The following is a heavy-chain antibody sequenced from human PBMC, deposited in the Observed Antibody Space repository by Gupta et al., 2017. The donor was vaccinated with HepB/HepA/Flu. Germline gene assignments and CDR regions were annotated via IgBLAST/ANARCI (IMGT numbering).Heavy chain of an antibody. CDR1: GCMFSSYG. Sequence: QVQLSASGGGVVQPGRSLRLSCAASGCMFSSYGRHWVRRAPGKGLEWVAVISFEASDKFYADSVKGRFTIYRDNSKKTMYLQMNSLRAEDTAVYYCAKDRYYYDSSGYYYYFDSWVQGTLVTVSS. CDR2: ISFEASDK. D-gene: IGHD3-22*01. V-gene: IGHV3-30*18. J-gene: IGHJ4*02. CDR3: AKDRYYYDSSGYYYYFDS.